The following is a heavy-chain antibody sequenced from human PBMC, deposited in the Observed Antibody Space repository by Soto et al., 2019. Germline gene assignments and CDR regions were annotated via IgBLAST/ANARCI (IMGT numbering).Heavy chain of an antibody. CDR2: IYHSGNI. J-gene: IGHJ5*02. D-gene: IGHD2-21*01. V-gene: IGHV4-30-2*01. Sequence: QLQLQESGSGLVKPSQTLSLTCAVSGGSISSGGYSWSWIRQPPGKGLEWIGYIYHSGNIYYNPALKSGVTISVERSKTQFSLKLSSVTAADTAVFYCARIPSPGGQANLFTVSS. CDR1: GGSISSGGYS. CDR3: ARIPSP.